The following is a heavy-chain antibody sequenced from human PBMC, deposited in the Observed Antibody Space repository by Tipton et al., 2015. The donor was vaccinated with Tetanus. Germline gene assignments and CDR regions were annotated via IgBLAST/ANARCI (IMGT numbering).Heavy chain of an antibody. CDR3: ARGTGDY. J-gene: IGHJ4*02. D-gene: IGHD1-14*01. V-gene: IGHV4-59*12. CDR1: GGSINNYY. Sequence: TLSLTCTVSGGSINNYYWSWIRQPPGKGLEWIGYIYHTGSIYQNPSLKSRVTISVRMSKSQFSLKLSSVTAADTAVYYCARGTGDYWGQGTLVTVSS. CDR2: IYHTGSI.